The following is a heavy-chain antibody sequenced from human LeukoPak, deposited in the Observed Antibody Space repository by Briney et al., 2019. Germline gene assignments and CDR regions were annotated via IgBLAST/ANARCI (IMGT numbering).Heavy chain of an antibody. CDR1: GGSISSYY. CDR2: IYYSGST. D-gene: IGHD3-10*01. Sequence: SETLSLTCTVSGGSISSYYWGWIRQPPGKGLEWIGSIYYSGSTYYNPSLRSRVSISVDTSKNQFSLKLSSVTAADTAVYSCAGFTFFRGVITFDYWGQGTLVTVSS. CDR3: AGFTFFRGVITFDY. J-gene: IGHJ4*02. V-gene: IGHV4-39*07.